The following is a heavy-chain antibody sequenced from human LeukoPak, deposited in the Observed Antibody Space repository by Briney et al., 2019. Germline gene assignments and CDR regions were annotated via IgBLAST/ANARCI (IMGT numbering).Heavy chain of an antibody. CDR1: GFTFSSYG. D-gene: IGHD6-19*01. V-gene: IGHV3-30*18. CDR2: ISYDGSNK. CDR3: AKSESIIAVAGTLDY. Sequence: PGRSLRLSCAASGFTFSSYGMHWVRQAPGKGLEWVAVISYDGSNKYYADSVKGRFTISRDNSKNTLYLQMNSLRAEDTAVYYCAKSESIIAVAGTLDYWGQGTLVTVSS. J-gene: IGHJ4*02.